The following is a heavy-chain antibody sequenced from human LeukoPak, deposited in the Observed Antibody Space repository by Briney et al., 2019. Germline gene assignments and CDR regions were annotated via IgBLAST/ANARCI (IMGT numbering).Heavy chain of an antibody. Sequence: PGGSLRLSCAASGFTFSSHSMNWVRQAPGKGLEWVSYISSSSSTIYYADSVKGRFTISRDNAKNSLYLQMNSLRAEDTAVYYCAIPYYDFWSGYSIPFFDYWGQGTLVTVSS. D-gene: IGHD3-3*01. J-gene: IGHJ4*02. CDR2: ISSSSSTI. CDR3: AIPYYDFWSGYSIPFFDY. CDR1: GFTFSSHS. V-gene: IGHV3-48*01.